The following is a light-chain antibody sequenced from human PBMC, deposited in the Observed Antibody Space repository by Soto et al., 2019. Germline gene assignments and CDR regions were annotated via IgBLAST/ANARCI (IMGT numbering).Light chain of an antibody. J-gene: IGKJ1*01. CDR1: QTVSNNY. CDR3: QQYGSSPWT. CDR2: GTS. V-gene: IGKV3-20*01. Sequence: ETVLTQSPGSLSLSLGDRATLSCRASQTVSNNYLAWYQQKPGQAPRLLIYGTSNRATGIPDRFSGSGSGTDFTLTISRLEPEDFVIYYCQQYGSSPWTFGQGTKVDNK.